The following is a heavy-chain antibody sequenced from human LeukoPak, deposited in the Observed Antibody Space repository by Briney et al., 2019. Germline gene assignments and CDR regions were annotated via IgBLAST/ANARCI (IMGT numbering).Heavy chain of an antibody. CDR2: INQDGSGK. D-gene: IGHD3-10*01. CDR3: ARDQPRFGEPKQY. CDR1: DGSFSGYY. V-gene: IGHV3-7*01. J-gene: IGHJ4*02. Sequence: PSETLSLTCAVYDGSFSGYYWSWIRQPPGKGLEWVANINQDGSGKYYVDSVKGRFTISRDFAKNSLSLQMKSLRAEDTAVYYCARDQPRFGEPKQYWGQGTLVTVPS.